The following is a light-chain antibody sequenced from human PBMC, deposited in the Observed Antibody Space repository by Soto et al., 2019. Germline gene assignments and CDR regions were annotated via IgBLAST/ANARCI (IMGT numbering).Light chain of an antibody. CDR3: HQRSNWPLT. Sequence: DIVLTQSPGTLSLSPGGRATLSCRASQSVSSNNLAWLRQKPGQAPRLLIYGASNRATGIPDRFRGSGSGTDFTLTINSLEPEDFAVYYCHQRSNWPLTFGGGTKVDIK. V-gene: IGKV3D-20*02. CDR2: GAS. J-gene: IGKJ4*01. CDR1: QSVSSNN.